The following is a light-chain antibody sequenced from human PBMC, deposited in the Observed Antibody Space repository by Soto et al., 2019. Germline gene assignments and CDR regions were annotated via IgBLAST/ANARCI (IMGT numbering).Light chain of an antibody. CDR3: QQTYRSPYI. CDR1: QNVVKY. V-gene: IGKV1-39*01. Sequence: DIQLTQFPSSLSASVGDRVTITCRASQNVVKYVNWYQQQPGKAPTLIVYGASNLHVGVPSRFAGGGTGTNFTLAISGLQPGDFASYYCQQTYRSPYIFGQGTNVDMK. J-gene: IGKJ2*01. CDR2: GAS.